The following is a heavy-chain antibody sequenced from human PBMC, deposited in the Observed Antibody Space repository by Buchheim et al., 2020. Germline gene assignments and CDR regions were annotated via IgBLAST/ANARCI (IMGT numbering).Heavy chain of an antibody. Sequence: EVQLVESGGGLVQPGGSLRLSCAASGITFSNHWMSWVRQAPGKGPEWVAIIKQDGSEQFYVDSVKGRFTISRYNAKNSLYLQMHSLRAEDTAVYYCVRGSGWLHDYWGQGTL. D-gene: IGHD6-19*01. J-gene: IGHJ4*02. CDR3: VRGSGWLHDY. V-gene: IGHV3-7*01. CDR1: GITFSNHW. CDR2: IKQDGSEQ.